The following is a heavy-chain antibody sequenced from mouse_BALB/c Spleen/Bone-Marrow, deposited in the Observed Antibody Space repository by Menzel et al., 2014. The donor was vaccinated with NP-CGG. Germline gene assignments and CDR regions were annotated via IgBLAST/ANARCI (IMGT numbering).Heavy chain of an antibody. CDR3: ARRTTTVVATDY. CDR2: INPSNGRT. V-gene: IGHV1S81*02. D-gene: IGHD1-1*01. CDR1: GYTFXSYW. J-gene: IGHJ2*01. Sequence: VQLQQSGAELVKPGASVKLSCKASGYTFXSYWMHWVKQRPGQGLEWIGEINPSNGRTNYNEKFKSKATLTVDKSSSTAYMQLSSLTSEDSAVYYCARRTTTVVATDYWGQGTTLTVSS.